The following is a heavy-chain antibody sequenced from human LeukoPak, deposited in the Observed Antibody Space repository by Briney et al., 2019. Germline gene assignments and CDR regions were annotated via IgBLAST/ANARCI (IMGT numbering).Heavy chain of an antibody. CDR1: GFTFSGSA. CDR3: TRHEYSSSWYTDY. CDR2: IRSKANSYAT. J-gene: IGHJ4*02. D-gene: IGHD6-13*01. V-gene: IGHV3-73*01. Sequence: GGSLRLSCAASGFTFSGSAMHWVRQASGKGLEWVGRIRSKANSYATAYAASVKGRFTISRDDSKNTAYLQMDSLKTEDTAVYYCTRHEYSSSWYTDYWGQGTLVTVSS.